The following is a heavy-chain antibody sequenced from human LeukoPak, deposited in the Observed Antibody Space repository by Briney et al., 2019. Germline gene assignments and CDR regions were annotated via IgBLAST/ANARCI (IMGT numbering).Heavy chain of an antibody. V-gene: IGHV3-21*01. CDR3: TRDPLRYLRVGHYDY. D-gene: IGHD3-9*01. CDR1: GFTFSTSA. CDR2: IDYDSSHI. Sequence: GGSLRLSCAASGFTFSTSAMNWVRQVPGKGLEWVSSIDYDSSHIYYAASVRGRFTISRDSARNSVYLQTDSLRAEDTAVYYCTRDPLRYLRVGHYDYWGQGTLVAVSS. J-gene: IGHJ4*02.